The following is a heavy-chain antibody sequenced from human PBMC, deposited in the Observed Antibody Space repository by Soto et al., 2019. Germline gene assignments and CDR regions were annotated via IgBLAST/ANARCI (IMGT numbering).Heavy chain of an antibody. J-gene: IGHJ5*02. Sequence: PSETLSLTCTVSGGSIRSRSDYWSWIRQHPGKGLEWIGYIYYSGGTYYNPSLKSRVTISVDTSKNQFSLKLSSVTAADTAVYYCAREEGGGYDHRWFDPWGQGTLVTVSS. D-gene: IGHD5-12*01. CDR1: GGSIRSRSDY. CDR3: AREEGGGYDHRWFDP. V-gene: IGHV4-31*03. CDR2: IYYSGGT.